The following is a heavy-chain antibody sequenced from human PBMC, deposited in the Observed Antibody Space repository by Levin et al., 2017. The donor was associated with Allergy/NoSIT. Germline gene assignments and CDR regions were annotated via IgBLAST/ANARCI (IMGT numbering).Heavy chain of an antibody. Sequence: GSLKISCAASGFIFKTYEMNWVRQAPGKGLEWVSYIASRDTTTYYADSVKGRFTISRDNAKNLLYLQMNSLRVEDTAVYYCARDFIRSGYEDGMDVWGQGTTVIVSS. V-gene: IGHV3-48*03. D-gene: IGHD5-12*01. CDR1: GFIFKTYE. CDR3: ARDFIRSGYEDGMDV. CDR2: IASRDTTT. J-gene: IGHJ6*02.